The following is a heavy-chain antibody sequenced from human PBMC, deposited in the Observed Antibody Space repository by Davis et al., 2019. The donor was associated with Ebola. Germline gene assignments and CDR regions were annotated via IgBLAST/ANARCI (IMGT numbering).Heavy chain of an antibody. CDR1: GGSFSGYY. CDR2: INHSGST. D-gene: IGHD5-24*01. CDR3: VRGGPYKGSPFNY. V-gene: IGHV4-34*01. Sequence: PSETLSLTCAVYGGSFSGYYWSWIRQPPGKGLEWIGEINHSGSTNYNPSLKSRVTISVDTSKNQFSLKLSSVTAADTAVYYCVRGGPYKGSPFNYWGQGTLVTVSS. J-gene: IGHJ4*02.